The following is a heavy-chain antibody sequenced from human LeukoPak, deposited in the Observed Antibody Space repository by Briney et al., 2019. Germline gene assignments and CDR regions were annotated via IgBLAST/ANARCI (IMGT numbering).Heavy chain of an antibody. V-gene: IGHV1-46*01. CDR2: INPSGGST. D-gene: IGHD6-19*01. J-gene: IGHJ6*02. Sequence: ASVKVSCKASGYTFTSYYMHWVRQPPGQGLEWMGIINPSGGSTSYAQKFQGRVTMTRDTSTSTVYMELSSLRSEDTAVYYCARAITGSSGWSYYYGMDVWGQGTTVTVSS. CDR3: ARAITGSSGWSYYYGMDV. CDR1: GYTFTSYY.